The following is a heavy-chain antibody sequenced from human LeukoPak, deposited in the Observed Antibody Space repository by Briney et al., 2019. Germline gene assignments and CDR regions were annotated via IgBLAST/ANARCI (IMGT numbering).Heavy chain of an antibody. J-gene: IGHJ5*02. V-gene: IGHV1-24*01. CDR3: AIRGGYEGWFDP. CDR1: GYTLTELS. D-gene: IGHD5-12*01. Sequence: VASVNVSCKVSGYTLTELSMHWVRQAPGKGLEGMGGFDPEDGETIYAQKFPGRVTMTEDTSTDTAYMELSSLRSEDTAVYYCAIRGGYEGWFDPWGQGTLVTVSS. CDR2: FDPEDGET.